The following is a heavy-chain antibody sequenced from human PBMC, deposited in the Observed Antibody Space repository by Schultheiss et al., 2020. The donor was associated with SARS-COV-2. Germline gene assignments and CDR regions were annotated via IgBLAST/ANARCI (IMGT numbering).Heavy chain of an antibody. V-gene: IGHV4-59*08. Sequence: SQTLSLTCTVSGGSISSYYWSWIRQPPGKGLEWIGYISHSGYINYNPSLKSRVTISANTSKNQFSLKLTSVTAADTAVYYCARRRDWNDVFDYWGQGTLVTVSS. J-gene: IGHJ4*02. D-gene: IGHD1-1*01. CDR1: GGSISSYY. CDR3: ARRRDWNDVFDY. CDR2: ISHSGYI.